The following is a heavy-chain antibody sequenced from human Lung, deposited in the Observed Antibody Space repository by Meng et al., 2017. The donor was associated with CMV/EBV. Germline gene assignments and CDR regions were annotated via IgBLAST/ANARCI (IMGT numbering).Heavy chain of an antibody. J-gene: IGHJ1*01. D-gene: IGHD3-10*01. V-gene: IGHV4-4*02. Sequence: GPALVKPSETLSLTCAVPGDSITNHNWWAWVRQPPGKGLEWIGEIPHRGSSAYNPSLKSRVSMSIDKSKNQFSLKLTSVTAADTAVYHCLRRSGGSVWGQGTLVTVSS. CDR3: LRRSGGSV. CDR1: GDSITNHNW. CDR2: IPHRGSS.